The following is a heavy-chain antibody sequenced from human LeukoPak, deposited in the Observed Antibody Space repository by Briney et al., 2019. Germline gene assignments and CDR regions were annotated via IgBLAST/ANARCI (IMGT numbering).Heavy chain of an antibody. D-gene: IGHD3-22*01. Sequence: SETLSLTCTVSGGSISSGSYYWSWIRQPAGKGLEWIGRIYTSGSTNYNPSLKSRVTISVDTSKNQFSPKLSSVTAADTAVYYCARALPYYYDSSGDAFDIWGQGTMVTVSS. CDR2: IYTSGST. J-gene: IGHJ3*02. CDR3: ARALPYYYDSSGDAFDI. V-gene: IGHV4-61*02. CDR1: GGSISSGSYY.